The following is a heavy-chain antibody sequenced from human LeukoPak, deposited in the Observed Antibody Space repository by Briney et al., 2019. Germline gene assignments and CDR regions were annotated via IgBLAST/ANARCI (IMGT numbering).Heavy chain of an antibody. D-gene: IGHD3-3*01. CDR1: GYTFTSYG. Sequence: ASVKVSCKASGYTFTSYGISWVRQAPGQGLEWMGWISAYNGNTNYAQKLQGRVTMTTDTSTSTAYMELRSLRSDDTAVYYCAREVYDFWSGYYGRGRAYYFDYWGQGTLVTVSS. CDR3: AREVYDFWSGYYGRGRAYYFDY. CDR2: ISAYNGNT. V-gene: IGHV1-18*01. J-gene: IGHJ4*02.